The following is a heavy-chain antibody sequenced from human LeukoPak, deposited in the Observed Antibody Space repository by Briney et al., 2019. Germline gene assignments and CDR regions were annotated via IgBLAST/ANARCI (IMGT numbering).Heavy chain of an antibody. CDR1: NDSIISYY. Sequence: SETLSLTCTVSNDSIISYYWSWIRQPAGKGLEWIGRIYSNGFTSYKPSLESRVSMSVDTSKNQITLKLTSVTAADTAVYYCARQYGPPFDFWGQEILVTVSS. CDR3: ARQYGPPFDF. V-gene: IGHV4-4*07. CDR2: IYSNGFT. J-gene: IGHJ4*02. D-gene: IGHD2/OR15-2a*01.